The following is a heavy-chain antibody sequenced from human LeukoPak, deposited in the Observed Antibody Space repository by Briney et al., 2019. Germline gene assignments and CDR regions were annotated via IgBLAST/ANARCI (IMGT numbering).Heavy chain of an antibody. J-gene: IGHJ4*02. CDR1: GGSISSYY. CDR2: INHSGST. D-gene: IGHD4-17*01. CDR3: AGFDYGENGYFDY. V-gene: IGHV4-34*01. Sequence: KASETLSLTCTVSGGSISSYYWSWIRQPPGKGLEWIGEINHSGSTNYNPSLKSRVTISVDTSKNQFSLKLSSVTAADTAVYYCAGFDYGENGYFDYWGQGTLVTVSS.